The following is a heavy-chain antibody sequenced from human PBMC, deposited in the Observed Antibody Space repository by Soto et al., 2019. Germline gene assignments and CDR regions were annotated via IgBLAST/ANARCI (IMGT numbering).Heavy chain of an antibody. Sequence: EVQLLESGGGLVQPGGSLRLSCAASGFTFSGYARSWVRQAPGKELEWVSAINSRGGSTYYADSVKGRFTISRDSSKNTLYLQMNSLRAEDTAVYYCAKDRSSTSCYAFDYWGQGTLVTVSS. D-gene: IGHD2-2*01. J-gene: IGHJ4*02. V-gene: IGHV3-23*01. CDR1: GFTFSGYA. CDR3: AKDRSSTSCYAFDY. CDR2: INSRGGST.